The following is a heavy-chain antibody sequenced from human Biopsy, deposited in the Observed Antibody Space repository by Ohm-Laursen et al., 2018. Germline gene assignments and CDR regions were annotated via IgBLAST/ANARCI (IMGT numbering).Heavy chain of an antibody. Sequence: SLRLSCAASGFTFSVYAMHWVRQAPGKGLEWVAIIWYDGSSEYYADSVKGRFTISRDNSKNTVYLQMDSLRVEDTAVYYCARDPIVGSKADGMDVWGQGTTVTVSS. V-gene: IGHV3-33*01. CDR2: IWYDGSSE. CDR1: GFTFSVYA. J-gene: IGHJ6*02. CDR3: ARDPIVGSKADGMDV. D-gene: IGHD1-26*01.